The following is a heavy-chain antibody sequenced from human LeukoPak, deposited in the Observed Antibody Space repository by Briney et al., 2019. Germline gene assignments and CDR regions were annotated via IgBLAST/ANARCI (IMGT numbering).Heavy chain of an antibody. CDR3: ARGERGYSYGLDY. CDR1: GGSISGYY. V-gene: IGHV4-59*01. D-gene: IGHD5-18*01. Sequence: SETLSLTCTVSGGSISGYYWSWIRQPPGRGLEWIGYIYYSGSTNYNPSLKSRVTISVDTSRNQFSLKLSSVTAADTAVYYCARGERGYSYGLDYWGQGTLVTVSS. J-gene: IGHJ4*02. CDR2: IYYSGST.